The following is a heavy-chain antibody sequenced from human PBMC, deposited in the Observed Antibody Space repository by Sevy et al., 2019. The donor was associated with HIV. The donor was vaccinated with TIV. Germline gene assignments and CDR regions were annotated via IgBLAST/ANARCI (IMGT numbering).Heavy chain of an antibody. CDR1: GFTFSYYD. CDR2: IGTDGDT. Sequence: GGSLRLSCAASGFTFSYYDMHWVRQVTGKGLEWVSAIGTDGDTYYPDSVKGRFTISRENAKNSLYLQMDSLRAGDTGVYYCARGIRLATGFDYWGQGTLVTVSS. J-gene: IGHJ4*02. D-gene: IGHD6-19*01. CDR3: ARGIRLATGFDY. V-gene: IGHV3-13*01.